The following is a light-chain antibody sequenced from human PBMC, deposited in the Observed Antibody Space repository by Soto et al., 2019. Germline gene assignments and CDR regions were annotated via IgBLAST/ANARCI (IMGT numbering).Light chain of an antibody. CDR2: DAS. Sequence: EIVLTQSPATLSLSPGERATLSCRASQSVNNNLAWYQQKPGQAPRLLIYDASNRATGIPARFSGSGSGTDFTRSISSLAPEDFAVYYCHQRTTGSPGMYTFGQGTKLEIK. CDR1: QSVNNN. CDR3: HQRTTGSPGMYT. J-gene: IGKJ2*01. V-gene: IGKV3-11*01.